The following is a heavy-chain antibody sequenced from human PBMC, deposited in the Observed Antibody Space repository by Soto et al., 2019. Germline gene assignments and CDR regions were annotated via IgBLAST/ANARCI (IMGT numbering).Heavy chain of an antibody. V-gene: IGHV1-18*01. D-gene: IGHD3-22*01. J-gene: IGHJ3*02. CDR1: GYTFTSYG. Sequence: QVQLVQSGAEVKKPGASVKVSCKASGYTFTSYGISWVRQAPGQGLEWMGWISAYNGNTNYAQKLQGRVTMTTDTSTSTAYMELRSLRSDDTAVYYCARDIEDMIVVVTFAAGAFDIWGQGTMVTVSS. CDR2: ISAYNGNT. CDR3: ARDIEDMIVVVTFAAGAFDI.